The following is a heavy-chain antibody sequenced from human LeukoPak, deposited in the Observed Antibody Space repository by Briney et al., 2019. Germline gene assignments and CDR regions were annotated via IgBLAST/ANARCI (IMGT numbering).Heavy chain of an antibody. D-gene: IGHD5-24*01. Sequence: SQTLSLTCPVSSGSISSGVYYWSWIRQHPGKGLERIGYIYYSGSTYYNPSLKSRVTISVDTSKNQFSLKLSSVTAADTAVYYCARGVRWLQLSYFDYWGQGTLVTVSS. V-gene: IGHV4-31*03. CDR2: IYYSGST. J-gene: IGHJ4*02. CDR3: ARGVRWLQLSYFDY. CDR1: SGSISSGVYY.